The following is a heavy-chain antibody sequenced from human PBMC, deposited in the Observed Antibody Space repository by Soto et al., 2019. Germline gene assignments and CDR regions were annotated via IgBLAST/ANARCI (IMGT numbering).Heavy chain of an antibody. J-gene: IGHJ4*02. CDR1: GGSISSGDYY. D-gene: IGHD6-19*01. CDR2: IYYSGST. CDR3: ARDVRKDSSGWYWGTYYFDY. Sequence: PSETLSLTCTVSGGSISSGDYYWSWIRQPPGKGLEWIGYIYYSGSTYYNPSLKSRVTISVDTSKNQFSLKLSSVTAADTAVYYCARDVRKDSSGWYWGTYYFDYWGQGTLVTVSS. V-gene: IGHV4-30-4*01.